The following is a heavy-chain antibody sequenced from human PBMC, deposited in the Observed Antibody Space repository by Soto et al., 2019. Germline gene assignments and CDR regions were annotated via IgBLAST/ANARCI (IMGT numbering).Heavy chain of an antibody. Sequence: ASVKVSCKASGYTFTGYYMHWVRQAPGQGLEWMGWINPNSGGTNYAQKIQGRVTMTRDTSISTAYMELSRLRSDDTAVYYCARDPGVLLWFGEPTDRHWGQGTLVTVSS. CDR3: ARDPGVLLWFGEPTDRH. D-gene: IGHD3-10*01. V-gene: IGHV1-2*02. CDR2: INPNSGGT. J-gene: IGHJ4*02. CDR1: GYTFTGYY.